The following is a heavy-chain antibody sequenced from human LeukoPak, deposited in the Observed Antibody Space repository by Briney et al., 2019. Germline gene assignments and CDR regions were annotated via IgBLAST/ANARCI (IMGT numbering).Heavy chain of an antibody. D-gene: IGHD6-6*01. V-gene: IGHV4-61*02. CDR2: IYTSGST. J-gene: IGHJ6*03. CDR3: ARDWGVSARPGYMDV. Sequence: SGTLSLTCTVSGGSISSGSYYWSWIRQPAGKGLEWIGRIYTSGSTNYNPSLKSRVTISVDTSKNQFSLKLSSVTAADTAVYYCARDWGVSARPGYMDVWGKGTTVTVSS. CDR1: GGSISSGSYY.